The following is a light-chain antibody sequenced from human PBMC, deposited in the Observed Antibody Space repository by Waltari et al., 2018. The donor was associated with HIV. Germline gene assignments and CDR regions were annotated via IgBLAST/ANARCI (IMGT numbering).Light chain of an antibody. CDR2: DDR. Sequence: SYVLTQPPSVSVAPGQTATLTCWRNNFGSQSGHWYQQKPGQAPLLVVYDDRDRPSGIPERFSGSNSGSTATLTITRVEAGDEADYYCQVWDSRSDHVLFGRGTKLTVL. J-gene: IGLJ2*01. V-gene: IGLV3-21*02. CDR1: NFGSQS. CDR3: QVWDSRSDHVL.